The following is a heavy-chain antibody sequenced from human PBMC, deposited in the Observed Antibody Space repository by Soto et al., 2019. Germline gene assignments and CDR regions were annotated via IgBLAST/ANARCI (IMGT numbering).Heavy chain of an antibody. CDR2: ISSSGSTI. CDR1: GFTFSSYE. D-gene: IGHD4-17*01. V-gene: IGHV3-48*03. CDR3: ESGGDGYSPYYYYGMDV. Sequence: PGGSLRLSCAASGFTFSSYEINWVRQAAGQGLEWVSYISSSGSTIYYADSVKGRFTISRENAKNSLYLQMNSLRAEDTAVYYCESGGDGYSPYYYYGMDVWGQGTTVTVSS. J-gene: IGHJ6*02.